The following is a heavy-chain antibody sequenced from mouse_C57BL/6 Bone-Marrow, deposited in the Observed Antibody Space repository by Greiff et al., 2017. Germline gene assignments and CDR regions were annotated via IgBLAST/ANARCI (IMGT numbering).Heavy chain of an antibody. J-gene: IGHJ4*01. D-gene: IGHD2-5*01. CDR3: AIGVYYSNYDYYAMDY. Sequence: VQLQQPGAELVKPGASVKVSCKASGYTFTSYWMHWVKQRPGQGLEWIGRIHPSDSDTNYNQKFKGKATLTVDKSSSTAYMQLSSLTSEDSAVXYCAIGVYYSNYDYYAMDYWGQGTSVTVSS. CDR1: GYTFTSYW. V-gene: IGHV1-74*01. CDR2: IHPSDSDT.